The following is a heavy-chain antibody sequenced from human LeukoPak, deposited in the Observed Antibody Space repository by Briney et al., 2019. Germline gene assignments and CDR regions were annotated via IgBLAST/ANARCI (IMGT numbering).Heavy chain of an antibody. D-gene: IGHD3-22*01. CDR3: AKENMPFGPSVVNRVGGAFDI. CDR2: IATTT. V-gene: IGHV3-23*01. Sequence: GGPLRLSCAASGFTFSSFAMSWVRQAPGKGLEWVSNIATTTYYADSVKGRFTISRDNSKNTLYLQMNSLRADDTGVYYCAKENMPFGPSVVNRVGGAFDIWGQGTRVTVSS. J-gene: IGHJ3*02. CDR1: GFTFSSFA.